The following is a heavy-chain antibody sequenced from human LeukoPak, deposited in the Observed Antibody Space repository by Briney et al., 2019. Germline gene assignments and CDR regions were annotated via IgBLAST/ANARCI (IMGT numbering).Heavy chain of an antibody. D-gene: IGHD4-17*01. CDR1: GYTFTGYY. J-gene: IGHJ4*02. V-gene: IGHV1-2*02. CDR3: ARALSIGGYDGSVLDPPGYGDYRMRY. Sequence: ASVKVSCKASGYTFTGYYMHWVRQAPGQGLEWMGWINPNSGGTNYAQKFQGRVTMTRDTSISTAYMELSRLRSDDTAVYYCARALSIGGYDGSVLDPPGYGDYRMRYWGQGTLVTVSS. CDR2: INPNSGGT.